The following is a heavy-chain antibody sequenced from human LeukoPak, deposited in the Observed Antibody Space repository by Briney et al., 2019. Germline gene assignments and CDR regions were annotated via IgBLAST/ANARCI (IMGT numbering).Heavy chain of an antibody. CDR3: ARVVTPRYCSTPSCYWKGWFDP. V-gene: IGHV1-2*02. CDR2: IKPSSGGT. J-gene: IGHJ5*02. CDR1: GYTFTGYY. D-gene: IGHD2-2*01. Sequence: ASVKVSCKASGYTFTGYYMHWVRQAPGQGLEWMGWIKPSSGGTNYAQKFQGGVTMTRDTSISTAYMEMSRLRPDDTAVYYCARVVTPRYCSTPSCYWKGWFDPWGQGTLVTVSS.